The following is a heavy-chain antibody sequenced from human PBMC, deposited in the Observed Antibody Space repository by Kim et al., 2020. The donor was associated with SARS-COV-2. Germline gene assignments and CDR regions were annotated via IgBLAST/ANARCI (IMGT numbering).Heavy chain of an antibody. Sequence: SQTLSLTCAISGDSVSSNSAAWNWIRQSPSRGLEWLGRTYYRSKWYNDYAVSVKSRITINPDTSKNQFSLQLNSVTPEDTAVYYCARALDHYYDSSRWAFDIWGQGTMVTVSS. J-gene: IGHJ3*02. CDR2: TYYRSKWYN. CDR3: ARALDHYYDSSRWAFDI. D-gene: IGHD3-22*01. CDR1: GDSVSSNSAA. V-gene: IGHV6-1*01.